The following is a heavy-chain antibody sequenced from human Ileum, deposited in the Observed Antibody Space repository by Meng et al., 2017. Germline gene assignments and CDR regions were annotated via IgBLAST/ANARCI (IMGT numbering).Heavy chain of an antibody. V-gene: IGHV4-4*02. CDR1: SGSISSNTY. CDR2: ISHSGSA. Sequence: QGHLQESGPGWVRPSGTLSLTCAVSSGSISSNTYWSWVRQPPGKGLEWIGQISHSGSAYYNPSLKRRVTMSVDKSKSQFSLMLTSVTAADTAIYYCARHGGYSQDFWGQGTLVTVSS. D-gene: IGHD4-23*01. J-gene: IGHJ4*02. CDR3: ARHGGYSQDF.